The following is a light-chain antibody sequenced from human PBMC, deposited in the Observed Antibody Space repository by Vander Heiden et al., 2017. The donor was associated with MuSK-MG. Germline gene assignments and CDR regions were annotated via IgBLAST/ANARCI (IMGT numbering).Light chain of an antibody. V-gene: IGKV1-39*01. CDR2: AAS. CDR1: QSISSY. CDR3: QQSYSNEANT. J-gene: IGKJ4*01. Sequence: DIHITQSPSSLSASVGDRATITCRASQSISSYLNWYQQKPGKAPKLLIYAASSFQRGVPSRFSRSGYGKDFTLTISRRQPEDFAPYYCQQSYSNEANTFGGGTKLEIK.